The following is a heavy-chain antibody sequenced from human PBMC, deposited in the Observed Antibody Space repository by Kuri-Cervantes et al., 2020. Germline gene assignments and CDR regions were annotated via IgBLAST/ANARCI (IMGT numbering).Heavy chain of an antibody. CDR2: IYSGGST. CDR1: GFTVSSNY. Sequence: GGSLRLSCSASGFTVSSNYMSWVRQSPGKGLEWVSVIYSGGSTYYADSVKGRFTISRDNSKNTLYLQMNSLRAEDTAVYYCAKIPVHGYSYGPLDYWGQGTLVTVSS. CDR3: AKIPVHGYSYGPLDY. J-gene: IGHJ4*02. D-gene: IGHD5-18*01. V-gene: IGHV3-53*01.